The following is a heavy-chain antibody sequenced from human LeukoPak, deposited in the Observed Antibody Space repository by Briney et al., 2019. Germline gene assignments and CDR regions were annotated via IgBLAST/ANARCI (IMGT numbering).Heavy chain of an antibody. V-gene: IGHV3-66*02. CDR2: IYSGGST. D-gene: IGHD5-18*01. CDR3: ARAGRVRGFSWFDP. CDR1: GFTVSSNY. Sequence: GGSLRLSGAASGFTVSSNYMSWVRQAPGKGLEWVSVIYSGGSTYYADSVKGRFTISRDNSKNTLYLQMNSLRAEDTAVYYCARAGRVRGFSWFDPWGQGTLVTVSS. J-gene: IGHJ5*02.